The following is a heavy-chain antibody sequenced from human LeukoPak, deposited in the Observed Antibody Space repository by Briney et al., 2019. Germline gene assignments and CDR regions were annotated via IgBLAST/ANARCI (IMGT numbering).Heavy chain of an antibody. CDR1: GGSISTYY. J-gene: IGHJ6*02. D-gene: IGHD1-1*01. CDR2: IYYSGST. CDR3: ARHQPWGTTMGPVMDV. Sequence: SETLSLTCTVSGGSISTYYWSWIRQPPGKGLEWIGYIYYSGSTNYNPSLKSRVTISVDTSKNQFSLKLSSVTAADAAVYYCARHQPWGTTMGPVMDVWGQGTTVTVSS. V-gene: IGHV4-59*08.